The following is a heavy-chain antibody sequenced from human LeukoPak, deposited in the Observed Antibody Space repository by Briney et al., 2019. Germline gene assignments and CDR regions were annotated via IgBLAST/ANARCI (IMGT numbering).Heavy chain of an antibody. Sequence: GASVKVSCKASGYTFTGYYMHWVRQAPGQGPEWMGWINPNSGGTNYAQKFQGRVTMTRNTSINTAYMELSRLRSDDTAVYYCARGLRGSPAFDYWGQGTLVTVSS. V-gene: IGHV1-2*02. D-gene: IGHD2-2*01. CDR1: GYTFTGYY. CDR3: ARGLRGSPAFDY. CDR2: INPNSGGT. J-gene: IGHJ4*02.